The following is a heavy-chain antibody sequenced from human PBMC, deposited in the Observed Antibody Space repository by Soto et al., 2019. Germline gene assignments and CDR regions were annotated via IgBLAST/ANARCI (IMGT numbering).Heavy chain of an antibody. CDR2: MNPNSGNT. V-gene: IGHV1-8*01. CDR1: GYTFTSYD. J-gene: IGHJ5*02. Sequence: QVPLVQSGAEVKQPGASVKVSCKASGYTFTSYDINWVRQATGQGLEWMGWMNPNSGNTGYAQKFQGRVTMTRNTSISTAYMARTSLRSEDTAGFYCARDRANRLDPWGQGPLVTVSS. CDR3: ARDRANRLDP.